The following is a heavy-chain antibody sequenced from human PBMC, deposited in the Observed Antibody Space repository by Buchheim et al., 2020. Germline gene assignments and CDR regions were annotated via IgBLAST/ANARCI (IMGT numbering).Heavy chain of an antibody. J-gene: IGHJ4*02. CDR2: ICSNDGNT. V-gene: IGHV1-46*01. CDR1: GSPLSVYH. D-gene: IGHD1-26*01. Sequence: QVQLVQSGAEVKKPEASVKVSCTASGSPLSVYHVHWVRQAPGQGLEWMGIICSNDGNTKYAQQFQGRVSMTRDTSTNTVYMDLRSLTSEDTAVYYCVRELGASFFFDHWGQGTL. CDR3: VRELGASFFFDH.